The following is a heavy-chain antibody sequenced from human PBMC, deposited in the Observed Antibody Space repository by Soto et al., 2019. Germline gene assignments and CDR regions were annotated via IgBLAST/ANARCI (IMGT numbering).Heavy chain of an antibody. V-gene: IGHV4-34*01. CDR3: ARDKGGTLGYCSGGSCSPYPPYYYMDV. D-gene: IGHD2-15*01. J-gene: IGHJ6*03. CDR2: INHSGST. Sequence: SQTPSLICAVYGRSFSGYYCIWIRQPPGKWLEWIGEINHSGSTNDNPSLKRRITISVDTSKNHFSLKLSSVTAADTAVYYCARDKGGTLGYCSGGSCSPYPPYYYMDVWGKGTTVTGSS. CDR1: GRSFSGYY.